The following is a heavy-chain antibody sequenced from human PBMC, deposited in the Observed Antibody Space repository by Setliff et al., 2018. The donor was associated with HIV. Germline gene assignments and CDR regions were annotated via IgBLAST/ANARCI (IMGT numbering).Heavy chain of an antibody. J-gene: IGHJ4*02. CDR1: GYTFNDSF. CDR2: ITPDSGGT. V-gene: IGHV1-2*02. D-gene: IGHD2-2*01. Sequence: ASVKVSCKASGYTFNDSFIHWVRQAPGQGLEWMGWITPDSGGTNYAQKFQGRVTMTRDTSISTAYMELISLRSEDTAVYYCARAPRGVGSSSYFDYWGQGALVTVSS. CDR3: ARAPRGVGSSSYFDY.